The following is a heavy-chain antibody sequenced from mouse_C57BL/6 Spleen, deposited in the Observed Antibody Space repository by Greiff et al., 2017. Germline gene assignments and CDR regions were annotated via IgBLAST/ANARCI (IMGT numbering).Heavy chain of an antibody. Sequence: EVKVVESGAELVRPGASVKLSCTASGFNIKDYYMHWVKQRPEQGLEWIGRIDPEDGDTEYAPKFQGKATMTADTSSNTAYLQLSSLTSEDTAVYYCTRLVATKGWYFDVWGTGTTVTVSS. J-gene: IGHJ1*03. CDR1: GFNIKDYY. CDR2: IDPEDGDT. CDR3: TRLVATKGWYFDV. D-gene: IGHD1-1*01. V-gene: IGHV14-1*01.